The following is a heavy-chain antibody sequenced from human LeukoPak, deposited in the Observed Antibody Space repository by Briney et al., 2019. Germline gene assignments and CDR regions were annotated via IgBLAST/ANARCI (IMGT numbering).Heavy chain of an antibody. CDR3: AIPSPLLRLGELSQYYYYYYGMDV. D-gene: IGHD3-16*02. CDR2: ISAYNGNT. V-gene: IGHV1-18*01. CDR1: GYTFTSYG. Sequence: ASVKVSCKASGYTFTSYGISWVRQAPGQGLEWMGWISAYNGNTNYAQKFQGRVTMTEDTSTDTAYMELSSLRSEDTAVYYCAIPSPLLRLGELSQYYYYYYGMDVWGQGTTVTVSS. J-gene: IGHJ6*02.